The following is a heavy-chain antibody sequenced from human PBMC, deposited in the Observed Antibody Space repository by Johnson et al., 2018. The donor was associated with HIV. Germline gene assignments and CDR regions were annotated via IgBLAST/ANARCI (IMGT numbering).Heavy chain of an antibody. CDR3: ARVFYRYSSSSTAAFDI. J-gene: IGHJ3*02. Sequence: QVQLVESGGGLFKPGGSLRLSCAASGFTFSDYYMSWIRQAPVKGLEWVSYISSSGSTIYYADSVKGRFTISRDNAKNSLYLQMNSLRAEDTAVYYCARVFYRYSSSSTAAFDIWGQGTMVTVSS. CDR2: ISSSGSTI. CDR1: GFTFSDYY. D-gene: IGHD6-6*01. V-gene: IGHV3-11*04.